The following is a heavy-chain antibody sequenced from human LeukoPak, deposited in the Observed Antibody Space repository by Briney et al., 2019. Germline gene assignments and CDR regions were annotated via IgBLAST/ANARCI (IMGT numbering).Heavy chain of an antibody. D-gene: IGHD3-9*01. V-gene: IGHV3-23*01. Sequence: GGSLRLSCAASGFIFSNYAMYWVRQAPGKGLEWVSAVSGRSGSTYYADSVKGRFTISRDSSKNTLYLQMNSLRADDTAVYYCAKWGDYDVLTGYYVSDFWGQGTLVTVSS. CDR2: VSGRSGST. CDR3: AKWGDYDVLTGYYVSDF. J-gene: IGHJ4*02. CDR1: GFIFSNYA.